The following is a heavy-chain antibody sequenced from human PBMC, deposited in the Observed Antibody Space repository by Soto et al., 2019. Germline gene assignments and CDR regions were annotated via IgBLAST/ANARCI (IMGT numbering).Heavy chain of an antibody. CDR3: AREGLDYSTSLDY. D-gene: IGHD4-4*01. J-gene: IGHJ4*02. V-gene: IGHV1-69*04. CDR2: IIPILAIT. Sequence: QVQLVQSGAEVKKPGSSVKVSCKASGGSFSSHAMYWVRQAPGQGLEWMGRIIPILAITNYAQKFQGRVRFTADKSTTTSYMELSSLKFEDTAVYYCAREGLDYSTSLDYWGQGTLVTVYS. CDR1: GGSFSSHA.